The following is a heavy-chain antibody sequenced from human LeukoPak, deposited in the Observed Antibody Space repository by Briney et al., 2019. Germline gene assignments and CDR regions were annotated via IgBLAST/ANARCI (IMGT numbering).Heavy chain of an antibody. CDR2: IYYSGST. Sequence: PSETLSLTCTVSGGSISSYYWSWIRQPPGKGLEWIGYIYYSGSTNYNPSLKSRVTISVDTSKNQFSLKLSSVTAADTAVYYCARSVTSSWYQNWFDPWGQGTLVTGSS. V-gene: IGHV4-59*01. CDR1: GGSISSYY. D-gene: IGHD6-13*01. J-gene: IGHJ5*02. CDR3: ARSVTSSWYQNWFDP.